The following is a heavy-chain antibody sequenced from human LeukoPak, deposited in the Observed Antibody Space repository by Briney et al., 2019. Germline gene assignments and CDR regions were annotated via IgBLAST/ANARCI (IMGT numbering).Heavy chain of an antibody. D-gene: IGHD6-6*01. J-gene: IGHJ5*02. Sequence: SETLSLTCTVSGGSISSHYWSWIRQPPGKGLESIGYISYTGSTNYNPSLKSRVTISVDTSKNQFSLKLNSVTATDTAVYYCARLARGRWFDPWGQGTLVTVSS. V-gene: IGHV4-59*08. CDR3: ARLARGRWFDP. CDR1: GGSISSHY. CDR2: ISYTGST.